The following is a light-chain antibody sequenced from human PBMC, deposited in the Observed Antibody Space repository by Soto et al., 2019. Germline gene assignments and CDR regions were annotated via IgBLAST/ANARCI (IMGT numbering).Light chain of an antibody. CDR1: SSDVGAYNL. V-gene: IGLV2-23*01. CDR2: EGT. J-gene: IGLJ3*02. CDR3: CSYAGSRTFV. Sequence: SALTQPASVSGSPGQSITVSCTGTSSDVGAYNLVSWYQQHPGKAPRLIIYEGTKRPSGISHRFSGSKSDNTASLTISGLRAEDEAHYHCCSYAGSRTFVFGGGTKLTVL.